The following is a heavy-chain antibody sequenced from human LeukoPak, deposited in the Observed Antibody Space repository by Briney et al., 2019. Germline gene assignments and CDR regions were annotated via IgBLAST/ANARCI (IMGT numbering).Heavy chain of an antibody. V-gene: IGHV5-51*01. J-gene: IGHJ6*03. CDR3: ARFITMVRGAYYYYYMDV. Sequence: GESPKISCKGSGYSFTSYWIGWVRQMPGKGLEWMGIIYPGDSDTRYSPSFQGQVSISADKSISTAYLQWSSLKASDTAMYYCARFITMVRGAYYYYYMDVWGKGTTVTISS. CDR2: IYPGDSDT. D-gene: IGHD3-10*01. CDR1: GYSFTSYW.